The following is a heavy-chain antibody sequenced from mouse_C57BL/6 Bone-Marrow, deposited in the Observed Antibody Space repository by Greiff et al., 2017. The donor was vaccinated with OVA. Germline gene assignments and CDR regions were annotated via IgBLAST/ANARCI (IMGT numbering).Heavy chain of an antibody. Sequence: QVQLQQSGAELARPGASVKLSCKASGYTFTSYGISWVKQRTGQGLEWIGEIYPRSGNTYYNEKFKGKATLTADKSSSTAYMELRSLTSADSAVYFCARSHYGPDYFDYWGQGTTLTVSS. V-gene: IGHV1-81*01. J-gene: IGHJ2*01. CDR3: ARSHYGPDYFDY. D-gene: IGHD1-1*01. CDR1: GYTFTSYG. CDR2: IYPRSGNT.